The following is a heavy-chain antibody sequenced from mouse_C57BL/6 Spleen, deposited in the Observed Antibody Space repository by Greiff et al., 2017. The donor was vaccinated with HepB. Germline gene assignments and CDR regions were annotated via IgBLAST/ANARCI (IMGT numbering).Heavy chain of an antibody. CDR1: GFNIKDYY. D-gene: IGHD1-1*01. Sequence: EVQLQQSGAELVKPGASVKLSCTASGFNIKDYYMHRVKQRTEQGLEWIGRIDPEDGETKYAPKFQSKATRTADTSSNTAYLQLSSLTSEDTAVYYCASYGSSSSMDYWGKGTSVTVSS. V-gene: IGHV14-2*01. CDR3: ASYGSSSSMDY. CDR2: IDPEDGET. J-gene: IGHJ4*01.